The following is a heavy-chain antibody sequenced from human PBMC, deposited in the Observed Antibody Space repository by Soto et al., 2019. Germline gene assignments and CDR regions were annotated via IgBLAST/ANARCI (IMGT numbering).Heavy chain of an antibody. CDR1: GFTFSSYS. Sequence: EVQLVESGGGLVKPGVSLRLSCAASGFTFSSYSMNWVRQAPGKGLEWVSSISSSSSYIYYAGSGKGQFTISRDNAKNSLYLQMNSLRAEDTAVYYCARDRGITGTTGRKDWFDPWGQGTLVTVSS. CDR2: ISSSSSYI. D-gene: IGHD1-20*01. V-gene: IGHV3-21*01. J-gene: IGHJ5*02. CDR3: ARDRGITGTTGRKDWFDP.